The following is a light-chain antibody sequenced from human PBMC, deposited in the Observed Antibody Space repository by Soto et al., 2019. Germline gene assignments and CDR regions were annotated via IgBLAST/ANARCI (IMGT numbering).Light chain of an antibody. CDR1: QDLAGY. Sequence: VYIATVTLLACQDLAGYLAWYQHKPGRAPELLIRAASSMASGVPARFSGSGSGTDFTLTISSLEPEDFAAYYCQHFYGFTFTFGQGTRLEIK. CDR3: QHFYGFTFT. CDR2: AAS. J-gene: IGKJ5*01. V-gene: IGKV1-8*01.